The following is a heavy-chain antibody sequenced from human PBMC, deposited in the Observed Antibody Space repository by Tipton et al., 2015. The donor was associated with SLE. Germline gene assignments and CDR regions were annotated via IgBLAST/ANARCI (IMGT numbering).Heavy chain of an antibody. D-gene: IGHD1-26*01. CDR1: GDSISSDIFY. CDR2: IYYSRNT. Sequence: TLSLTCTVSGDSISSDIFYWGWIRQPPGKGLEWVGSIYYSRNTYYNPSLKSRVTMSVDMSKNQFSLRLTSVTAADTAVYYCARTLGAIAHTVYDAFDIWGQGKMVTVSS. J-gene: IGHJ3*02. CDR3: ARTLGAIAHTVYDAFDI. V-gene: IGHV4-39*07.